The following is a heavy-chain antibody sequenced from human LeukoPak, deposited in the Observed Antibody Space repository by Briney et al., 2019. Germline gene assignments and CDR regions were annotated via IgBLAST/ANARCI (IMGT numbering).Heavy chain of an antibody. V-gene: IGHV6-1*01. CDR2: TYYRSKWHN. CDR3: VRSRGDLDY. Sequence: SQTLSLTCAISGDSVSSNSAAWNWIRQSSARGLEWLGRTYYRSKWHNDYAPSVKSRITINPDTSKNQFSLQVNSMTPEDTAVYYCVRSRGDLDYWGQGTLVTVSS. J-gene: IGHJ4*02. CDR1: GDSVSSNSAA. D-gene: IGHD3-10*01.